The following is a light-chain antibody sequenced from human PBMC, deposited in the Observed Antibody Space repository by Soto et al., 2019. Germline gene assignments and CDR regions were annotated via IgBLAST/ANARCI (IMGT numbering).Light chain of an antibody. V-gene: IGKV3D-20*02. CDR2: GAS. CDR3: QQRSNWPPLIS. J-gene: IGKJ5*01. CDR1: QSVSSGY. Sequence: DIVLPQSPGTLYLSPGERATLSCRASQSVSSGYLAWYQQRPGQAPRLLIYGASTRATGIPDRFSGSGSGTDFTLTISSLEPEDFAVYYCQQRSNWPPLISFGQGTRLEIK.